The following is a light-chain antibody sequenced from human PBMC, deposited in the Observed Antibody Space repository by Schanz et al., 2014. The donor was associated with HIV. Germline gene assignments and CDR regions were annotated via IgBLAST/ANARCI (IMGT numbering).Light chain of an antibody. CDR1: QDIRAR. V-gene: IGKV1-5*03. CDR3: QQYHSYPLT. CDR2: KAS. J-gene: IGKJ1*01. Sequence: DIQMTQSPSTLSASVGDRVTITCRASQDIRARLAWYQQKPGKAPNLLISKASTLEGGVPSRFSGSGSGTEFTLTITSLQSEDSATYYCQQYHSYPLTFGHGTTVEVK.